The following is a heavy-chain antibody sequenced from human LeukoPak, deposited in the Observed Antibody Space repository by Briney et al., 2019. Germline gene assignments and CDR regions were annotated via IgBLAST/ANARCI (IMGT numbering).Heavy chain of an antibody. V-gene: IGHV4-61*02. CDR2: IYTSGST. D-gene: IGHD3-9*01. Sequence: PSQTLSLTCTVSGGSISSSNYYWSWIRQPAGKGLEWIGRIYTSGSTNYNPSLKSRLTISVETSKNQFSVKLTSVTAADTAVYFCARDDWVYWGQGTLVTVSS. CDR1: GGSISSSNYY. J-gene: IGHJ4*02. CDR3: ARDDWVY.